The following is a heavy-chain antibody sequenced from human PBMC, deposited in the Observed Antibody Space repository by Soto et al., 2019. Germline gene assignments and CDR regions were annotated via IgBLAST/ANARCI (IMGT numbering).Heavy chain of an antibody. J-gene: IGHJ6*02. CDR1: GFTFSSYA. CDR3: AMRGPLDGFGSSCWYGNGMDV. Sequence: EVQLLESGGGLVQPGGSLRLSCAASGFTFSSYAMSWVRQAPGKGLEWVSAISGSGGSTYYADSVKGRFTISRDNSKNTLYLQMNSLRAEDTDVYYCAMRGPLDGFGSSCWYGNGMDVWGQGTTVTVSS. CDR2: ISGSGGST. D-gene: IGHD6-13*01. V-gene: IGHV3-23*01.